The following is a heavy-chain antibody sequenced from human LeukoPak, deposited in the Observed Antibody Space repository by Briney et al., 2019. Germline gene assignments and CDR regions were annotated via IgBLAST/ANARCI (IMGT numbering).Heavy chain of an antibody. D-gene: IGHD1-26*01. CDR2: ISYDGSNK. Sequence: GGSLRLSCAASGFTFSSYAMHWVRKAPGKGLEWVAVISYDGSNKYYADSVKGRFTISRDNSKNTLYLQMNSLRAEDTAVYYCARDWIVGATYFDYWGQGTLVTVST. CDR1: GFTFSSYA. J-gene: IGHJ4*02. CDR3: ARDWIVGATYFDY. V-gene: IGHV3-30-3*01.